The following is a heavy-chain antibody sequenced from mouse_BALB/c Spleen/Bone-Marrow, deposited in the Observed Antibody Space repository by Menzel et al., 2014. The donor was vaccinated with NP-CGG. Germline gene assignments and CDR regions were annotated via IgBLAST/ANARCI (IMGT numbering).Heavy chain of an antibody. V-gene: IGHV1-7*01. J-gene: IGHJ4*01. D-gene: IGHD1-1*01. Sequence: QVQLQQSGAELAKPGASVKMSCKASGYTFSSYWMHWVKQRPGQGLEWIGYISPTTGYTEYSQKFKDKATLTADKSSSTAYMQLSSLTSEDSAVYYCGRYGNFLAMDYWGQGTSVTVSS. CDR3: GRYGNFLAMDY. CDR2: ISPTTGYT. CDR1: GYTFSSYW.